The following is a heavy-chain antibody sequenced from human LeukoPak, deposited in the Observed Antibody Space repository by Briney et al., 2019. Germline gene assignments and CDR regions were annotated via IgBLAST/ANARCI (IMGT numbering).Heavy chain of an antibody. CDR2: INHSGST. V-gene: IGHV4-34*01. CDR1: GGSFSGYY. Sequence: SETLSLTCAVYGGSFSGYYWSWIRQPPGKGLEWIGEINHSGSTNYNPSLKSRVTISVDTSKNQFSLKLSSVTAADTAVYYCARHGRRPPYYYGSGSYWVDNWFDPWGQGTLVTVSP. D-gene: IGHD3-10*01. CDR3: ARHGRRPPYYYGSGSYWVDNWFDP. J-gene: IGHJ5*02.